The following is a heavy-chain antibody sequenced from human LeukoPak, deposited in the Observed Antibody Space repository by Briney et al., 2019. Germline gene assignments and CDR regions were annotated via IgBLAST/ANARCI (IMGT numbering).Heavy chain of an antibody. D-gene: IGHD3-10*01. CDR1: GFTFSSYW. J-gene: IGHJ6*02. CDR2: IKQDGSEK. CDR3: SRGGSGSYYYYYYGMDV. V-gene: IGHV3-7*01. Sequence: GGSLRLSCAASGFTFSSYWMSWVRQAPGKGLEWVANIKQDGSEKYYVDSVKGRFTISRDNAKNSLYLQTNSLRAEDTAVYYCSRGGSGSYYYYYYGMDVWGQGTTVTVSS.